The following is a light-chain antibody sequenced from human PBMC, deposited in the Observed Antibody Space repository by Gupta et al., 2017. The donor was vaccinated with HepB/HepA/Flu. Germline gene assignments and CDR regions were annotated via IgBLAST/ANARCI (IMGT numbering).Light chain of an antibody. Sequence: DIQMTQSPSTLSASVGDRVTITCRASQSISNWLAWYPQKPGKAPKLLIYRASNLESGVPSRFSGSGSGTEFTLTISSLQPDDFATYYCQQYQSYWTFGQGTKVEIK. V-gene: IGKV1-5*03. CDR1: QSISNW. CDR2: RAS. CDR3: QQYQSYWT. J-gene: IGKJ1*01.